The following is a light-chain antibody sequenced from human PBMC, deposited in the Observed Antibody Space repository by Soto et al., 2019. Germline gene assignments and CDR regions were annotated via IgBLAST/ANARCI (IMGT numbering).Light chain of an antibody. J-gene: IGLJ1*01. CDR2: EGS. CDR3: CSYASGSTPFYV. Sequence: QSVLTQPASVSGSPGQSIAISCTGTSSDVGGYNYVSWYQQLPGKAPKLIIYEGSKRPSGVSTRCSGSKAGNTASLTIFGLQAEDEAAYYCCSYASGSTPFYVFGTGTKVTVL. CDR1: SSDVGGYNY. V-gene: IGLV2-23*01.